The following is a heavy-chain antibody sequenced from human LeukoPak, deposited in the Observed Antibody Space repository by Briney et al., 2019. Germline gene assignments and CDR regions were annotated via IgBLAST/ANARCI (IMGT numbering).Heavy chain of an antibody. J-gene: IGHJ3*02. V-gene: IGHV4-59*08. CDR2: IYYSGST. CDR3: ARHQYYDFWSGYRGWDAFDI. D-gene: IGHD3-3*01. CDR1: GGSFSGYY. Sequence: SETLSLTCAVYGGSFSGYYWSWIRQPPGKGLEWIGYIYYSGSTNYNPSLKSRVTISVDTSKHQFSLKLSSVTAADTAVYYCARHQYYDFWSGYRGWDAFDIWGQGTMVTVSS.